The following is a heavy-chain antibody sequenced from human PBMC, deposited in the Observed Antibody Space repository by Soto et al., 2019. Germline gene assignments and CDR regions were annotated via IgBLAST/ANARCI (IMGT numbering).Heavy chain of an antibody. Sequence: GVSLKVSCKGAGYSFISYWSGWVRQLPGKGLEWMGIIYPGDSDTRYSPSFQGQVTISADKSISTAYLQWSSLKASDTAMYYCARVLGVPATADYYYGMDVWGQGTTVTSP. V-gene: IGHV5-51*01. D-gene: IGHD2-2*01. CDR3: ARVLGVPATADYYYGMDV. J-gene: IGHJ6*02. CDR1: GYSFISYW. CDR2: IYPGDSDT.